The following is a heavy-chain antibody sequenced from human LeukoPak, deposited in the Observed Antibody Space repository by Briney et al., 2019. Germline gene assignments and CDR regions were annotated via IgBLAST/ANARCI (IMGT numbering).Heavy chain of an antibody. J-gene: IGHJ6*02. V-gene: IGHV1-69*13. D-gene: IGHD5-18*01. CDR1: GGTFSSYA. CDR2: IIPIFGTA. CDR3: ARGYSYEYYYYGMDV. Sequence: SVKLSCKASGGTFSSYAISWVRQAPGQGLEWMGGIIPIFGTANYAQKFQGRVTITADESTSTAYMELSSLRSEDTAMYYCARGYSYEYYYYGMDVWGQGTTVTVSS.